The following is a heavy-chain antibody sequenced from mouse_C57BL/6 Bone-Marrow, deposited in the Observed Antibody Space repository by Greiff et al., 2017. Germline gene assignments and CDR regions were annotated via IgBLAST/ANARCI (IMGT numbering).Heavy chain of an antibody. CDR3: ARGRLRRVFDY. Sequence: QMQLKEFGAELARPVAPVKMSCKASVYTFTSYTMHCVKQRTGEGLELIGYINPSGGYTKYNQKFKDKATLTADKSSSTAYMQLSSLTSEDSAVYYCARGRLRRVFDYWGQGTTLTVSS. CDR2: INPSGGYT. V-gene: IGHV1-4*01. D-gene: IGHD2-4*01. CDR1: VYTFTSYT. J-gene: IGHJ2*01.